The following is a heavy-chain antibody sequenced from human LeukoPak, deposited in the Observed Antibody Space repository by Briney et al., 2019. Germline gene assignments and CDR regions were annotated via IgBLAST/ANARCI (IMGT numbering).Heavy chain of an antibody. Sequence: GASVKVSCKASGGTFSSYAISWVRQAPGQGLEWMGGIIPIFGAANYAQKFQGRVTITTDESTSTAYMELSSLRSEDTAVYYCAVGYYLSGDYWGQGTLVTVSS. D-gene: IGHD3-16*01. CDR1: GGTFSSYA. CDR2: IIPIFGAA. V-gene: IGHV1-69*05. J-gene: IGHJ4*02. CDR3: AVGYYLSGDY.